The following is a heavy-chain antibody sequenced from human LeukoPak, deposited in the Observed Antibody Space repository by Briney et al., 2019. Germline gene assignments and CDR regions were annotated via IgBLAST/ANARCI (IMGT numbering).Heavy chain of an antibody. J-gene: IGHJ5*02. CDR2: IYHSGST. D-gene: IGHD2-2*01. V-gene: IGHV4-30-2*01. CDR1: GGSISRGGYS. CDR3: AREWSTAFDP. Sequence: PSETLSLTCAVSGGSISRGGYSWSWIRQPPGKGLEWIGYIYHSGSTYYNPSLKSRVAFSVDRSKNQFSLKLSSVTAADTAVYYCAREWSTAFDPWGQGTLVTVSS.